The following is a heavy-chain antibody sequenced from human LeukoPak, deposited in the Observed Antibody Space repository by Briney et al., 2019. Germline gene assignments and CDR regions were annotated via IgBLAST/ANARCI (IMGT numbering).Heavy chain of an antibody. J-gene: IGHJ6*02. CDR1: GFTFSNYA. CDR3: AKDLRESTGLDYDYGMDV. CDR2: ISGSGTST. V-gene: IGHV3-23*01. Sequence: GGSLRLSCAASGFTFSNYAMTWVRQAPGKGLEWVSAISGSGTSTYYADSVKGRFTISRDNSKNTLYLQMNSLRTEDMAVYYCAKDLRESTGLDYDYGMDVWGQGTTVIVSS. D-gene: IGHD1-14*01.